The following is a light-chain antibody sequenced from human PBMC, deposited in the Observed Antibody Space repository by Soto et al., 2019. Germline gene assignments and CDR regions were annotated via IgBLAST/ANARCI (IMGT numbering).Light chain of an antibody. J-gene: IGKJ2*01. V-gene: IGKV3-15*01. CDR3: HQYNNWPLYT. CDR2: GAS. Sequence: EIVMTQSPANLSVSPGEGVTLSCRASQSVGSNLAWYQQKPGQAPRLLVYGASTRASGVPARFSGSGSGTEFTLTISSLQPEDFAVYYCHQYNNWPLYTFGQGTKLEI. CDR1: QSVGSN.